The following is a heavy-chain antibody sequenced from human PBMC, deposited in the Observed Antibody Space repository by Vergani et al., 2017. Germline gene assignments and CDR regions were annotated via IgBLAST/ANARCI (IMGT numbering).Heavy chain of an antibody. J-gene: IGHJ3*02. CDR1: GFTFSSYA. D-gene: IGHD3-10*01. V-gene: IGHV3-23*01. CDR2: ISGIGGST. CDR3: ARAEYYYGSGSSYAFDI. Sequence: EVQLLESGGGLVQPGGSLRLSCAASGFTFSSYAMSWVRQAPGKGLEWVSAISGIGGSTYYADSVKGRFTISRDNAKNTLYLQMNSLRAEDTAVYYCARAEYYYGSGSSYAFDIWGQGTMVTVSS.